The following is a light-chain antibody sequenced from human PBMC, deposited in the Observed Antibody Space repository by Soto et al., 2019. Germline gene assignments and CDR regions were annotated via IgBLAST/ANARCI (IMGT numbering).Light chain of an antibody. CDR1: QGISSF. J-gene: IGKJ1*01. CDR2: AAS. Sequence: IEITHSPYSLSASIGYIFTITFRSIQGISSFLAWYQQKPGKAPRLLIYAASTLQSGVPSRFSGSGSGTNFALTITGLQSEDSASYYCQQYENYPPTWTLGQGTKVDI. CDR3: QQYENYPPTWT. V-gene: IGKV1-8*01.